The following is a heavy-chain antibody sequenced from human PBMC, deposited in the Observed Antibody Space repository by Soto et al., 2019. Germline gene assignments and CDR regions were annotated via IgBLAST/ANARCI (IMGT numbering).Heavy chain of an antibody. CDR1: GFTFSSYA. CDR3: ARGNFRYCSGGSCYSAYYYHGMDV. CDR2: ISYDGSNK. Sequence: GGSLRLSCAASGFTFSSYAMHWVRQAPGKGLEWVAVISYDGSNKYYADSVKGRFTISRDNSKNTLYLKMNSLRAEDTAVYYCARGNFRYCSGGSCYSAYYYHGMDVWGQGTKVTVSS. J-gene: IGHJ6*02. D-gene: IGHD2-15*01. V-gene: IGHV3-30-3*01.